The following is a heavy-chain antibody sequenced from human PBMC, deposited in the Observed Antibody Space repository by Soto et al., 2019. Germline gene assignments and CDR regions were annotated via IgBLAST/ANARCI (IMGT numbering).Heavy chain of an antibody. V-gene: IGHV4-31*03. D-gene: IGHD3-3*01. CDR2: IYNNGST. J-gene: IGHJ5*01. CDR3: AGRTSLASVEIFSGGLSGYNWVDP. CDR1: GGSISSGGHY. Sequence: SETLSLTCTVSGGSISSGGHYWNWIRQHPRKGLEWIGYIYNNGSTDYNPSLKSRATMSVDTSQNQFSLKLSPVTAADTAVYYCAGRTSLASVEIFSGGLSGYNWVDPWGRGTLVTVSS.